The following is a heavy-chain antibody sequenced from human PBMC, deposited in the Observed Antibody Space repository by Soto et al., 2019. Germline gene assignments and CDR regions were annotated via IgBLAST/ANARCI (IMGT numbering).Heavy chain of an antibody. CDR2: IGPESGAT. J-gene: IGHJ4*02. D-gene: IGHD1-26*01. V-gene: IGHV1-2*02. CDR3: GRGRSGQIVVFY. Sequence: ASVKVSCKASGYTLTGHYIHWVRQAPEQGPEWMGEIGPESGATRYAQKFQGRVTMTRDMSITTVYMELNNLSPDDTAVYYCGRGRSGQIVVFYWGQGTPVTVSS. CDR1: GYTLTGHY.